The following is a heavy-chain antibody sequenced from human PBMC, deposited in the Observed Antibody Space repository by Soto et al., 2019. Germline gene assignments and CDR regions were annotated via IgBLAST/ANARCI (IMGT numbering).Heavy chain of an antibody. Sequence: WASVKVSCKASGYTFTSYDINWVRQATGQGLEWMGWMNPNSGNTGYAQKFQGRVTMTRNTSISTAYMELSSLRSEDTAVYYCARGPYYYDSSGYYFSGVDYYYGMDVWGQGTTVTVSS. V-gene: IGHV1-8*01. CDR3: ARGPYYYDSSGYYFSGVDYYYGMDV. J-gene: IGHJ6*02. CDR2: MNPNSGNT. CDR1: GYTFTSYD. D-gene: IGHD3-22*01.